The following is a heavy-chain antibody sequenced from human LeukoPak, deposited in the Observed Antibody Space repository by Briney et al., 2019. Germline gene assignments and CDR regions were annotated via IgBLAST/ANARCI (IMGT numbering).Heavy chain of an antibody. D-gene: IGHD2-8*02. Sequence: ASVKVSCKVSGYTLTPLSMHWVRQAPGKGLEWMGGFDPEDGVTIYAQKFQGRVTMTEDTSTGTAYMELSSLRSEDTAVYYCAPVYWASNLDYWGQGTLVTVSS. CDR3: APVYWASNLDY. V-gene: IGHV1-24*01. CDR1: GYTLTPLS. CDR2: FDPEDGVT. J-gene: IGHJ4*02.